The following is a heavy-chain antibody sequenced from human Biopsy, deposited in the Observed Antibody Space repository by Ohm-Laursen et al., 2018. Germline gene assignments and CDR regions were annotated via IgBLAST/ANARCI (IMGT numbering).Heavy chain of an antibody. Sequence: SQTLSLTCSVSGRPIISYYWTWIPQPPGKGLEWIGHVYNGGNTNYNPSLKSRVPISKDTSKNQFSLQVNSVTAADTAVYYCARTPRDSFWSGSYKRGLWFDPWGRGTLVIVSS. CDR2: VYNGGNT. D-gene: IGHD3-3*01. V-gene: IGHV4-59*01. CDR1: GRPIISYY. CDR3: ARTPRDSFWSGSYKRGLWFDP. J-gene: IGHJ5*02.